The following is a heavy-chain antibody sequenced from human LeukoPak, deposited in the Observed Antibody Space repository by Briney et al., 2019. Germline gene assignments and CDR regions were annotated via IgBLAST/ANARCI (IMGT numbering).Heavy chain of an antibody. J-gene: IGHJ4*02. CDR1: GGSFSGYY. D-gene: IGHD6-13*01. CDR2: INHSGST. Sequence: SETLSLTCAVYGGSFSGYYWSWIRQPPGKGLEWIGEINHSGSTNYNPSLKSRVTISVDTSKNQFSLKLSSVTAADTAVYYCARGLSIAAAGTLPLGYWGQGTLVTVSS. CDR3: ARGLSIAAAGTLPLGY. V-gene: IGHV4-34*01.